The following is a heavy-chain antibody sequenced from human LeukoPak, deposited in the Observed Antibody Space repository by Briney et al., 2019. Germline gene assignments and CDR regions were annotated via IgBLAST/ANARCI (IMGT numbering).Heavy chain of an antibody. CDR1: GGSISSSTYY. CDR2: IYYRGST. J-gene: IGHJ5*02. Sequence: PPETLSLTCTVSGGSISSSTYYWGWIRQPPGRGLEWIGTIYYRGSTYYNPSLKSRVTISVDTSNNQFSLRLSSVTAADTAVYYCAILGTGSSWGQGTLVTVSS. CDR3: AILGTGSS. V-gene: IGHV4-39*01. D-gene: IGHD3-10*01.